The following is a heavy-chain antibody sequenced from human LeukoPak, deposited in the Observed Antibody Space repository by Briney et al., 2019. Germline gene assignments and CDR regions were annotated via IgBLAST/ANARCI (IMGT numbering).Heavy chain of an antibody. D-gene: IGHD1-14*01. V-gene: IGHV4-34*01. J-gene: IGHJ4*02. CDR1: GGSFSGYY. Sequence: PSETLSLTCAVYGGSFSGYYWSWIRQPPGKGLEWIGEINHSGSTYYNPSLKSRVTISVDTSKNQFSLKLSSVTAADTAVYYCASMKPYGAPVDYWGQGTLVTVSS. CDR3: ASMKPYGAPVDY. CDR2: INHSGST.